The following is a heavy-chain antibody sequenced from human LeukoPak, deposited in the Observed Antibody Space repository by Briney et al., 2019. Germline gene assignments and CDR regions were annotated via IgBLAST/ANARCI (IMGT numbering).Heavy chain of an antibody. J-gene: IGHJ6*03. V-gene: IGHV3-30*02. CDR1: GFPFSSYS. D-gene: IGHD3-22*01. Sequence: PGGSLRLSCAASGFPFSSYSMNWVRQAPGKGLEWVAFIRFDGSNNYYADSVKGRFTISRDNSKNTLYLQMNSLRAEDTAVYYCAKDGGGYYPYYYYYMDVWGKGTTVTISS. CDR2: IRFDGSNN. CDR3: AKDGGGYYPYYYYYMDV.